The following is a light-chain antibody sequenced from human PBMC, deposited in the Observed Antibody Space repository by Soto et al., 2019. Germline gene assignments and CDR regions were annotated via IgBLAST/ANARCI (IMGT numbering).Light chain of an antibody. CDR3: AAWDASLNGVI. CDR1: SSNIGTYT. V-gene: IGLV1-44*01. CDR2: SNN. J-gene: IGLJ2*01. Sequence: QSVLTQPPSASGTPGQRVTISCSGSSSNIGTYTVNWYQQVPGTAPKLLIYSNNQRPSGVPDRFSGSKSGTSASLAISGLQSDDEADYYCAAWDASLNGVIFGGGTKLTVL.